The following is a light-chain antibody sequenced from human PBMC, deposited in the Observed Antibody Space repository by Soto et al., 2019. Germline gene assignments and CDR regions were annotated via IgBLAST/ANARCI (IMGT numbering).Light chain of an antibody. J-gene: IGKJ5*01. CDR2: DAS. Sequence: DIQMTQSPSSLSASVGDRVTITCQASQNINTYLNWYQHKPGRAPKLLIYDASNLEAGVPSRFRGSGSGTDFTFTISRLKPEDIATDYCQQYENIPTFGQGTRLEIK. CDR1: QNINTY. V-gene: IGKV1-33*01. CDR3: QQYENIPT.